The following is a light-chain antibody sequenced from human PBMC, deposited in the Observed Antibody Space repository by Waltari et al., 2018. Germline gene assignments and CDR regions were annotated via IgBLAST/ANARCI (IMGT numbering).Light chain of an antibody. V-gene: IGKV1-5*03. J-gene: IGKJ2*01. CDR3: QQYSSFST. CDR2: MAS. Sequence: DIQSTHSPCTLSASVGDRVPLSGRASESVGTWLDWYQQKPGKAPKLLIYMASSLESGVPSRCSGSGSGTEFTLTIRRLQPDDFETYSCQQYSSFSTFGQGTKV. CDR1: ESVGTW.